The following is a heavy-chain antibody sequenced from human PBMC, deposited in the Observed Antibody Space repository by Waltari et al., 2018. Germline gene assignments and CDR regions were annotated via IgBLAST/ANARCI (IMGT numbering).Heavy chain of an antibody. CDR2: IYYSGST. D-gene: IGHD6-13*01. CDR3: ASLGLSSSSWYPRFDY. Sequence: QVQLQESGPGLVKPSQTLSLTCTVSGGSISSGGYYWSCIRQHPGKGLEWIGYIYYSGSTYYNPSLKSRVTISVDTSKNQFSLKLSSVTAADTAVYYCASLGLSSSSWYPRFDYWGQGTLVTVSS. CDR1: GGSISSGGYY. J-gene: IGHJ4*02. V-gene: IGHV4-31*03.